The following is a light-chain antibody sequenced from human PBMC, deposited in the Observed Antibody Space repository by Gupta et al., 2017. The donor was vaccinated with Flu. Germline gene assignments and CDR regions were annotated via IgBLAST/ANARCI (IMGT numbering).Light chain of an antibody. V-gene: IGLV1-44*01. Sequence: QSVLTQPPSASGTPGQRVTISCSGSSSNIGSNTVNWYQQLPGTAPKLLIYSNNQRPSGVPDRFSGSKSGTSASLAISGIQSEDEADYYCAAWDDSLNGRVFGGGTKLTVL. CDR1: SSNIGSNT. CDR3: AAWDDSLNGRV. J-gene: IGLJ3*02. CDR2: SNN.